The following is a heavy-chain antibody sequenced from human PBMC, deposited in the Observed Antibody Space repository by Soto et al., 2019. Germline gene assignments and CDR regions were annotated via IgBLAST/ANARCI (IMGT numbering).Heavy chain of an antibody. CDR1: GDSISSNSYY. CDR3: ARQSSTSLASRYFDY. J-gene: IGHJ4*02. CDR2: IYYSGIT. V-gene: IGHV4-39*01. Sequence: QLELQESGPGLVKPSETLSLTCTVSGDSISSNSYYWGWIRQPPGKGLEWIGSIYYSGITYYNPSLKSRVTISVDTSKNQFSLKLSSVTAADTAFYYSARQSSTSLASRYFDYWGQGTLVTVSS. D-gene: IGHD3-3*01.